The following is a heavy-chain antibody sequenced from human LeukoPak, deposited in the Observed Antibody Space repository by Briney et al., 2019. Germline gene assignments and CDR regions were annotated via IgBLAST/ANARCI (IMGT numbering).Heavy chain of an antibody. J-gene: IGHJ4*02. CDR1: GGTFSSYA. Sequence: ASVKVPCKASGGTFSSYAISWVRQAPGQGLEWMGRIIPIFGTANYAQKFQGRVTITTDESTSTAYMELSSLRSEDTAVYYCARDVMRRDGYKFDYWGQGTLVTVSS. D-gene: IGHD5-24*01. CDR3: ARDVMRRDGYKFDY. CDR2: IIPIFGTA. V-gene: IGHV1-69*05.